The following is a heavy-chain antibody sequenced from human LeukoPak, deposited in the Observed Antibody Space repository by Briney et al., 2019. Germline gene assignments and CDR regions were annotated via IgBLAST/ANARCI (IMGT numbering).Heavy chain of an antibody. Sequence: GGSLRLSCAASGFTFSSYWMHWVRQAPGKGLVWVSRINSDGSSTSYADSVKGRSTISRDNAKNTLYLQMNSLRAEDTAVYYCASDDCSSTSCYIYFQHWGQGTLVTVSS. V-gene: IGHV3-74*01. D-gene: IGHD2-2*02. CDR2: INSDGSST. J-gene: IGHJ1*01. CDR3: ASDDCSSTSCYIYFQH. CDR1: GFTFSSYW.